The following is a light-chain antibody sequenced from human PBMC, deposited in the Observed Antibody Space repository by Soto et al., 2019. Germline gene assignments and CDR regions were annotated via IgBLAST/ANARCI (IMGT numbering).Light chain of an antibody. CDR1: SSNIGSNY. Sequence: QSVLTQPPSASGTPGQRVTISCSGSSSNIGSNYVYWYQQLPGTAPKLLIYSNNQRPSGVPDRFSGSKSGTSASLAISGLRSEDEADSSCAAWDDSLSGGVFGTGTKV. J-gene: IGLJ1*01. CDR3: AAWDDSLSGGV. CDR2: SNN. V-gene: IGLV1-47*02.